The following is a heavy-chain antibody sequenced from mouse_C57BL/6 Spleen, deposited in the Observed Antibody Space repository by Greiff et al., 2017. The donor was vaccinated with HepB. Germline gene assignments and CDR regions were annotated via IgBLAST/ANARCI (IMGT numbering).Heavy chain of an antibody. CDR2: IHPNSGST. J-gene: IGHJ4*01. CDR3: ARFFLGDDMDY. V-gene: IGHV1-64*01. Sequence: QVQLQQPGAELVKPGASVKLSCKASGYTFTSYWMHWVKQRPGQGLEWIGMIHPNSGSTNYNEKFKSKATLTVDKSSSTAYMQLSSLTSEDSAVYYCARFFLGDDMDYWGQGTSVTVSS. CDR1: GYTFTSYW.